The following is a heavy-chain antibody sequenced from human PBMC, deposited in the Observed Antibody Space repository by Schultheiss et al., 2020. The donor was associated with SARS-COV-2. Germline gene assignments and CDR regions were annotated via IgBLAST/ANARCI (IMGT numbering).Heavy chain of an antibody. Sequence: ASVKVSCKASGYTFTGYYMHWVRQAPGQGLEWMGWINPNSGGTNYAQKLQGRVTMTTDTSTSTAYMELSSLRSDDTAVYYCATAGESSFGEANGFDSWGQGTMVTVSS. D-gene: IGHD3-10*01. V-gene: IGHV1-2*02. CDR1: GYTFTGYY. J-gene: IGHJ3*02. CDR3: ATAGESSFGEANGFDS. CDR2: INPNSGGT.